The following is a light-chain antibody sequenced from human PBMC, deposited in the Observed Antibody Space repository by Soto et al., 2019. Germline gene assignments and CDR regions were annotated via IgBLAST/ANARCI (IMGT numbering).Light chain of an antibody. J-gene: IGKJ1*01. CDR2: DAS. V-gene: IGKV3-20*01. Sequence: IVLTQSPDTLSLSPGEIATLSCRASQSVSSNYLAWYQQKLGQAPRLLIYDASRRATGIPDRFSGSGSGTDFTLTISRLEPEDFVVCYCQQYGRSPTFGQGTKVDIK. CDR1: QSVSSNY. CDR3: QQYGRSPT.